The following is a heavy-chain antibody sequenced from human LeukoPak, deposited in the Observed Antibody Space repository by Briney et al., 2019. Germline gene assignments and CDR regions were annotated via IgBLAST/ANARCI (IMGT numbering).Heavy chain of an antibody. D-gene: IGHD3-22*01. CDR2: ISGSGTST. CDR3: AKPPEMIVVVNEYFQH. J-gene: IGHJ1*01. Sequence: QTGGSLRLSCAASGFTFSSYGMTWVRQAPGKGLEWVSAISGSGTSTYYADSVKGRFTISRDNSKNTLHLQMNSLRAEDTAVYYCAKPPEMIVVVNEYFQHWGQGSLVTVSS. V-gene: IGHV3-23*01. CDR1: GFTFSSYG.